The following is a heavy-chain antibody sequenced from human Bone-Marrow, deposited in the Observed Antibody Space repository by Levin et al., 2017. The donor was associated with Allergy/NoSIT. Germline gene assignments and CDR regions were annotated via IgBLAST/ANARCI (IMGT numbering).Heavy chain of an antibody. V-gene: IGHV4-4*07. CDR3: ATPGYTDGYNRAAFDM. D-gene: IGHD5-24*01. J-gene: IGHJ3*02. Sequence: SETLSLTCTVSGASISSYYWSWVRQSAGKGLEWIGRIYSSGSANYNPSLKNRVTMSMDTSKNEFFMSLNSVTAADTAVYYCATPGYTDGYNRAAFDMWGQGTMVIVSS. CDR2: IYSSGSA. CDR1: GASISSYY.